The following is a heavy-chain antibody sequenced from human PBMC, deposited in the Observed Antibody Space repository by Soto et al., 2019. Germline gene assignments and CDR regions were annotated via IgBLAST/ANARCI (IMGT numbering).Heavy chain of an antibody. CDR2: MNPNSGNT. J-gene: IGHJ4*02. Sequence: QVHLVQSGAEVKKPGASVKVSCKASGYSFTSYDINWVRQATGQGLEWLGWMNPNSGNTGYAQKFQGRVTMTRDTSISTAYMELSSLRSEDTAVYYCARNLPNTGRFDNWGQGTLATVSS. CDR1: GYSFTSYD. D-gene: IGHD1-1*01. V-gene: IGHV1-8*01. CDR3: ARNLPNTGRFDN.